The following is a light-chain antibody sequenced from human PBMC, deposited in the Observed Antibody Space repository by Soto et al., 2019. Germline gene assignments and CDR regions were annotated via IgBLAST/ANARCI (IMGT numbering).Light chain of an antibody. J-gene: IGKJ2*01. Sequence: EIVLTQSPGTLSLSPGERATLSCRASQSVSSSYLAWYQQKPGQAPRLLIYGASSRATGIPDRFSGSGSGQDFTLTISRLEPEDFAVYYCHQYGSSPYTFGQGTKLEIK. CDR1: QSVSSSY. CDR3: HQYGSSPYT. CDR2: GAS. V-gene: IGKV3-20*01.